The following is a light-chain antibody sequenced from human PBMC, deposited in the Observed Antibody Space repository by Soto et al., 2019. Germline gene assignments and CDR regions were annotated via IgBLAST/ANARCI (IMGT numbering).Light chain of an antibody. CDR3: AAWDDTLSGPDVV. V-gene: IGLV1-47*01. Sequence: QSVLTQPPSASGTPGQRVTISCSGSSSNIGSNYVYWYQQLPGTAPKLLIYTNNQRPSGVPDRFSGSKSGTSASLAISGLRSEDEAYYYCAAWDDTLSGPDVVFGGGTKLTVL. CDR2: TNN. J-gene: IGLJ2*01. CDR1: SSNIGSNY.